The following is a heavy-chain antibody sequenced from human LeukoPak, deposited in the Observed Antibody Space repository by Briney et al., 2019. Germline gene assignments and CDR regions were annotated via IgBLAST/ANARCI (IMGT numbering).Heavy chain of an antibody. CDR1: GFALSSHW. V-gene: IGHV3-7*01. CDR3: ATNSGYRFDY. Sequence: GGSLRLSCAASGFALSSHWMTWVRQVPGRGPEWVANVNRDGSETYYLDSVKGRFTISRDNAENSLYLQMNSLRAEDTAVYYCATNSGYRFDYWGQGSLVTVSS. CDR2: VNRDGSET. D-gene: IGHD3-22*01. J-gene: IGHJ4*02.